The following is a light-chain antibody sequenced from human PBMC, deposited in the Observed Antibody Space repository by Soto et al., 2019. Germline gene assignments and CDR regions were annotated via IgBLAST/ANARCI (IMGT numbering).Light chain of an antibody. J-gene: IGLJ1*01. Sequence: QSVLTRPPSVSGAPGQRVTISCTGSSSNIGAGYDVHWYQQLPGTAPKLLIYGNGNRPSGVPDRFSGSKSGTSASLAITGLQAEDEADYYCQSYDSSLSGSEVFGTGTKLTVL. CDR3: QSYDSSLSGSEV. CDR2: GNG. V-gene: IGLV1-40*01. CDR1: SSNIGAGYD.